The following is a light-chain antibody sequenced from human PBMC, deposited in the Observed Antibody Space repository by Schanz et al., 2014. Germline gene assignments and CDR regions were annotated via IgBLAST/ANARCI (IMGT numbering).Light chain of an antibody. V-gene: IGLV2-11*01. CDR1: SSDVGAYNY. J-gene: IGLJ3*02. Sequence: QSALTQPRSVSGSPGQSVTISCTGTSSDVGAYNYVSWFQHHPGKAPKVMIYQVTKRPSGVPDRFSGSKSGNTASLTVSGLQAEDEADYYCSSFTSTNTWVFGGGTKLTVL. CDR3: SSFTSTNTWV. CDR2: QVT.